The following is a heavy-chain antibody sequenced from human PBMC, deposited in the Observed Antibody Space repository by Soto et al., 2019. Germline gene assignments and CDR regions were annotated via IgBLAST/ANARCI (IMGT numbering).Heavy chain of an antibody. D-gene: IGHD5-12*01. CDR2: IYHSGST. J-gene: IGHJ2*01. CDR1: SGSISSSNW. CDR3: AGPPKGATATRRYFDL. Sequence: QVQLQESGPGLVKPSGTLSLTCAVSSGSISSSNWWSWVRQPPGKGLEWIGEIYHSGSTNYNPSLTSRVTISVDKSKNQFSLKLSSVTAADTAVYYCAGPPKGATATRRYFDLWGRGTLVTVSS. V-gene: IGHV4-4*02.